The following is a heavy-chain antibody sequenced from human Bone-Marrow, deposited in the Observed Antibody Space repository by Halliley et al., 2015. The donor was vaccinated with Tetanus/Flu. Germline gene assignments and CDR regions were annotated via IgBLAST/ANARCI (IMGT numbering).Heavy chain of an antibody. D-gene: IGHD3-10*01. CDR3: ARGKYYGSGTRHWFDP. CDR2: ISSSGTSI. V-gene: IGHV3-11*01. J-gene: IGHJ5*02. Sequence: SLRLSCAASGFIFSDYYMTWIRQAPGKGLEWVPYISSSGTSIYYADAVKGRFTISRDNAKTSLYLQMNSLRVEDTAVYYCARGKYYGSGTRHWFDPWGQGTLVTVSS. CDR1: GFIFSDYY.